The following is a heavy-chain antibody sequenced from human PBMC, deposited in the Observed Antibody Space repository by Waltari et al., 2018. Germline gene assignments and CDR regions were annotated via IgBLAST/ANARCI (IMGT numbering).Heavy chain of an antibody. V-gene: IGHV4-38-2*02. D-gene: IGHD2-15*01. CDR2: IYHSGST. J-gene: IGHJ4*02. CDR3: ARDQLYCSGGSCYSADY. Sequence: QVQLQESGPGLVKPSETLSLTCAVSGYYISSGYYWGWIRQPPGKGLEWIGSIYHSGSTYYNPSLKSRVTISVDTSKNQFSLKLSSVTAADTAVYYCARDQLYCSGGSCYSADYWGQGTLVTVSS. CDR1: GYYISSGYY.